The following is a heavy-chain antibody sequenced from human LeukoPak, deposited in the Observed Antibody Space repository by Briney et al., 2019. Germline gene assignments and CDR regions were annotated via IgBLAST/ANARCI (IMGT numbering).Heavy chain of an antibody. D-gene: IGHD2-15*01. CDR2: IYYSGST. J-gene: IGHJ5*02. CDR1: GGSISSYY. CDR3: ARSLPCSGGSCSSSWFDP. V-gene: IGHV4-59*01. Sequence: SETLSLTCTVSGGSISSYYWSWIRQPPGKGLDYIGYIYYSGSTNYNSSPKSRVTISVDTSKTRSSLKLSSVTAADTAVYYCARSLPCSGGSCSSSWFDPWGQGTLVTVSS.